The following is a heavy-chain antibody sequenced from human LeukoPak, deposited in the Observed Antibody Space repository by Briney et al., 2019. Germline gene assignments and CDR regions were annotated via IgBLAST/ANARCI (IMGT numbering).Heavy chain of an antibody. CDR2: IYYSGST. CDR3: ARVRRYSNYVGWFDP. J-gene: IGHJ5*02. Sequence: SETLSLTCTVSGGSISSYYWSWIRQPPGKGLEWIGYIYYSGSTYYNPSLKSRVTISVDMSKNQFFLKLSSVTAADTAVYYCARVRRYSNYVGWFDPWGQGTLVTVSS. CDR1: GGSISSYY. V-gene: IGHV4-59*08. D-gene: IGHD4-11*01.